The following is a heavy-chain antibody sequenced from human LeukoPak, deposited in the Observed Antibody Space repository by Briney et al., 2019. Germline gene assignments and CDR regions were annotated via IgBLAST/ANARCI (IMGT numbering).Heavy chain of an antibody. Sequence: SVKVSCKASGGTFSSYAISWVRQAPGQGLEWMGRIIPIFGTANYAQKFQGRVTITADKSTSTAYVELSSLRSEDTAVYYCARDHGPYYYDSSGTDYWGQGTLVTVSS. D-gene: IGHD3-22*01. CDR1: GGTFSSYA. V-gene: IGHV1-69*06. J-gene: IGHJ4*02. CDR2: IIPIFGTA. CDR3: ARDHGPYYYDSSGTDY.